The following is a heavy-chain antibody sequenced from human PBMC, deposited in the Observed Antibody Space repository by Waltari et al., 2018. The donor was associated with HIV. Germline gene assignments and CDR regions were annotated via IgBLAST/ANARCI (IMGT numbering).Heavy chain of an antibody. V-gene: IGHV4-39*02. D-gene: IGHD3-22*01. J-gene: IGHJ4*02. CDR1: GASISSSHHY. Sequence: QLQLQESGPGLVKPLATLSLTCIVSGASISSSHHYWGWIRQPPGKGLEWIGSFYASGNTYNNPSLKSRVIISIDTSKNHFSLRLSSVTAADTAVYYCATRELASYYYAGAFRYWGQGTLVTVSS. CDR2: FYASGNT. CDR3: ATRELASYYYAGAFRY.